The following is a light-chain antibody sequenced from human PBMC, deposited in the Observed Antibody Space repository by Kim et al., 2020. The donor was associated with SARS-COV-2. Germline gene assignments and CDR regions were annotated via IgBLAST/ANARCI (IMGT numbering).Light chain of an antibody. CDR1: RSDVGGYNY. V-gene: IGLV2-14*03. J-gene: IGLJ3*02. CDR2: DVT. Sequence: GQSITISCTGSRSDVGGYNYVSWHQQHPGKAPKLMIYDVTKRPSGVSNRFSGSKSGNTASLTISGLQAEDEADYYCTSYTSSSTWVFGGGTQLTVL. CDR3: TSYTSSSTWV.